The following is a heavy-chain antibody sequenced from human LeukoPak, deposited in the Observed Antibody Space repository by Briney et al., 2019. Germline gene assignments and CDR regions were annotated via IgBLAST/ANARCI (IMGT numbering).Heavy chain of an antibody. Sequence: SETLSLTCAVYGGSFSGYYWSWIRQPPGKGLEWIGEINHSGSTNYNPSLKSRVTISVDTSKNQFSLKLGSVTAADTAVYYCARGWNVVVPAAGAYYYGMDVWGKGTTVTVSS. J-gene: IGHJ6*04. V-gene: IGHV4-34*01. CDR3: ARGWNVVVPAAGAYYYGMDV. CDR1: GGSFSGYY. D-gene: IGHD2-2*01. CDR2: INHSGST.